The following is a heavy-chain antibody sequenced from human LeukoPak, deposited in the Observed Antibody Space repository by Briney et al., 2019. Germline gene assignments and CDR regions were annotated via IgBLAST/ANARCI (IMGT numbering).Heavy chain of an antibody. D-gene: IGHD3-22*01. CDR2: INHSGST. CDR1: GFTFSSYA. V-gene: IGHV4-34*01. J-gene: IGHJ4*02. Sequence: GSLRLSCAASGFTFSSYAMSWIRQPPGKGLEWIGEINHSGSTNYNPSLKSRVTISVDTSKNQFSLKLSSVTAADTAVYYCARRRITMIVVVITPFDYWGQGTLVTVSS. CDR3: ARRRITMIVVVITPFDY.